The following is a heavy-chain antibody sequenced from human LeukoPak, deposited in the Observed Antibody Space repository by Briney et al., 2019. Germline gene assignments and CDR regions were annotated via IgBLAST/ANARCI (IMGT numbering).Heavy chain of an antibody. CDR1: GFTFSSYA. CDR3: AKTPHIVVVTAIFYY. V-gene: IGHV3-23*01. J-gene: IGHJ4*02. CDR2: ISGSGGST. D-gene: IGHD2-21*02. Sequence: GGSVRLSCAASGFTFSSYAMSWVRQAPEKGLEWVSAISGSGGSTYYADSVKGRFTISRDNSKNTLYLQMNSLRAEDTAVYYCAKTPHIVVVTAIFYYWGQGTLVTVSS.